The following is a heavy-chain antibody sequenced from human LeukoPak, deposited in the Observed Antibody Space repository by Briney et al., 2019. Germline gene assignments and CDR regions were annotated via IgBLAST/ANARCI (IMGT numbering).Heavy chain of an antibody. CDR2: ISGSGGST. D-gene: IGHD3-3*01. Sequence: GGSLRLSCAASGFTFSSYAMSWARQAPGKGLEWVSAISGSGGSTYYADSVKGRFTISRDNSKNTLYLQMNSLRAEDTAVYYCAKDLQGRITIFGVVIPYYFDHWGQGTLVTVSS. V-gene: IGHV3-23*01. CDR3: AKDLQGRITIFGVVIPYYFDH. J-gene: IGHJ4*02. CDR1: GFTFSSYA.